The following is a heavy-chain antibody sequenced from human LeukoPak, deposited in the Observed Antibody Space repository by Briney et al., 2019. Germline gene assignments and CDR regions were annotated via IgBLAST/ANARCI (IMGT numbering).Heavy chain of an antibody. D-gene: IGHD1-7*01. CDR1: GFTFSSYG. Sequence: PGGSLRLSCAASGFTFSSYGMHWVRQAPGKGLEWVAFIRYDGSNKYYADSVKGRFTISRDNSKNTLYLQMSTLRAEDTALYYCAKGCSTGTTCYIIDYWGQGTLVTVSS. CDR3: AKGCSTGTTCYIIDY. CDR2: IRYDGSNK. J-gene: IGHJ4*02. V-gene: IGHV3-30*02.